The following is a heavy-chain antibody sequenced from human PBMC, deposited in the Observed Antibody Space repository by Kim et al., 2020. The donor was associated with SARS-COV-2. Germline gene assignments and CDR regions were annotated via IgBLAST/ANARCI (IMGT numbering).Heavy chain of an antibody. J-gene: IGHJ6*02. CDR2: MNPNSGNT. D-gene: IGHD3-3*02. CDR1: GYTFTSYD. CDR3: ARTASIRRRSWAYYYGMDV. V-gene: IGHV1-8*01. Sequence: ASVKVSCKASGYTFTSYDINWVRQATGQGLEWMGWMNPNSGNTGYAQKFQGRVTMTRNTSISTAYMELSSLRSEDTAVYYCARTASIRRRSWAYYYGMDVWGQGTTVTVSS.